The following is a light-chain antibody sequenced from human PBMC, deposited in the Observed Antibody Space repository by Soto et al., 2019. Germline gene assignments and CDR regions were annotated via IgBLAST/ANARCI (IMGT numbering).Light chain of an antibody. V-gene: IGLV1-40*01. CDR2: GNS. Sequence: QSVLTQPPSVSGAPXXXXTISCTGSSSNIGAGYDVHWYQQLPGTAPKLLIYGNSNRPSGVPDRFSGSKSGTSASLAITGLQAEDEADYYCQSYDSSLSVWVFGGGTQLTVL. J-gene: IGLJ3*02. CDR3: QSYDSSLSVWV. CDR1: SSNIGAGYD.